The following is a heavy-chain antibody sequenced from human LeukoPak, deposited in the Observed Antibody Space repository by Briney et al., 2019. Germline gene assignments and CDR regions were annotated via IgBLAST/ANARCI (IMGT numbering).Heavy chain of an antibody. J-gene: IGHJ6*03. D-gene: IGHD6-19*01. CDR1: GFIFSHYW. Sequence: SGGSLRLSCAASGFIFSHYWMSWVRQAPGKGLEWVAHIKPDGSEIYYVDSVKGRFTISRDNAKDSLYLQMNSLRAEDTAVYFCASMDSSGWPYYYYYFMDVWGKGTTVTVSS. V-gene: IGHV3-7*01. CDR2: IKPDGSEI. CDR3: ASMDSSGWPYYYYYFMDV.